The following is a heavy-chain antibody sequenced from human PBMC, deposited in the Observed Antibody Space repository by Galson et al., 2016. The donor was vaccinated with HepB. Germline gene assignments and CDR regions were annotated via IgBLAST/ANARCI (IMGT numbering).Heavy chain of an antibody. J-gene: IGHJ4*02. D-gene: IGHD3-16*01. V-gene: IGHV3-23*01. CDR3: AKDRGMEHHDYHFDF. CDR1: GFTFRNYG. Sequence: SLRLSCAASGFTFRNYGMSWVRQAPGKGLEWVSAISGSSATYDAAPVKGRFTISSDNSKNTLFLQMNTLRAEDTAVYYCAKDRGMEHHDYHFDFWGQGAQVTVSS. CDR2: ISGSSAT.